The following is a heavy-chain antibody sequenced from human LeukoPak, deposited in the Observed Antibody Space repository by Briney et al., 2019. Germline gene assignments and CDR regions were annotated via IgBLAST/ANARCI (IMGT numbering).Heavy chain of an antibody. CDR3: AKGTSSWHEFDY. Sequence: PGGSLRLSCAASGFTFDDYAMHSVRQAPGKGLEWVSLITWDSDSTYYADSVKGRFTSSRDNSKNSLYLQMNSLRPEDTALYYCAKGTSSWHEFDYWGQGALVTVPS. D-gene: IGHD6-13*01. CDR2: ITWDSDST. J-gene: IGHJ4*02. V-gene: IGHV3-43D*03. CDR1: GFTFDDYA.